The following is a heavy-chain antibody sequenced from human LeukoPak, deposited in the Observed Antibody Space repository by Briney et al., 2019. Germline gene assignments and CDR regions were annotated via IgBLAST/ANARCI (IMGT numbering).Heavy chain of an antibody. D-gene: IGHD2-15*01. CDR3: AREGGIYCSGGSCSNWFDP. V-gene: IGHV1-18*01. CDR2: ISAYNGNT. CDR1: GYAFTSYG. J-gene: IGHJ5*02. Sequence: ASVKVSCKASGYAFTSYGISWVRQAPGQGLEWMGWISAYNGNTNYAQKLQGRVTMTTDTSTSTAYMELRSLRSDDTAVYYCAREGGIYCSGGSCSNWFDPWGQGTLVTVSS.